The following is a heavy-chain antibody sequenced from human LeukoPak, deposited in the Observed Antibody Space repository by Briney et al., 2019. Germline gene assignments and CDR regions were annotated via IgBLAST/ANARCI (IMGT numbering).Heavy chain of an antibody. D-gene: IGHD2-8*01. J-gene: IGHJ4*02. CDR2: LYPGDSDI. V-gene: IGHV5-51*01. CDR1: GYSFSTHW. Sequence: GESLKISCEGSGYSFSTHWIGWARQMPGKGLEWMGILYPGDSDIRYSPSFQGQVTISADKSISTAYLQWSSLKALDTAMYYCARRAGYASSPDFWGQGTLVTVSS. CDR3: ARRAGYASSPDF.